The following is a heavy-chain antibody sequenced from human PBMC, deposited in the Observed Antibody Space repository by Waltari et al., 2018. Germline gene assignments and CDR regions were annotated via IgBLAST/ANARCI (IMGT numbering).Heavy chain of an antibody. CDR3: VRVGNYYYDSSALIDY. J-gene: IGHJ4*02. V-gene: IGHV4-38-2*01. CDR1: AYSISSGYN. D-gene: IGHD3-22*01. Sequence: QVQLQESGPGLVKASETLSLTCAVSAYSISSGYNWGWSRRPPGKGLEWIGSIYHSWSTAYNPSLKSRVTISVDTSKNQFSLKLSSVTAADTAVYYCVRVGNYYYDSSALIDYWGQGTLVTVSS. CDR2: IYHSWST.